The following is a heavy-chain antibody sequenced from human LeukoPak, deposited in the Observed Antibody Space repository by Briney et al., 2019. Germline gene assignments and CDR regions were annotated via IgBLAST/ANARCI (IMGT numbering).Heavy chain of an antibody. CDR2: ISYDGSNK. V-gene: IGHV3-30-3*01. J-gene: IGHJ3*02. Sequence: GGSLRLSCAASGFTFSSYAMHWVRQAPGKGLEWVAVISYDGSNKYYADSVKGRFTISRDNSKNTLYLQMNSLRAEDTAVYYCARGGYYGSGTKDAFDIWGQGTMVTVSS. CDR1: GFTFSSYA. CDR3: ARGGYYGSGTKDAFDI. D-gene: IGHD3-10*01.